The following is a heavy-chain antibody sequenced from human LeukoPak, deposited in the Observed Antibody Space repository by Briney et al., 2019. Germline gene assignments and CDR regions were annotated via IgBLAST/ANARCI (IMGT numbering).Heavy chain of an antibody. V-gene: IGHV6-1*01. CDR2: TYYRSKWYN. D-gene: IGHD6-13*01. CDR1: GDSVSSSSAA. J-gene: IGHJ4*02. CDR3: TRAGSRYGDLDY. Sequence: SQTLSLTCAISGDSVSSSSAARNWIRQSPWRGLEWLGRTYYRSKWYNDYAVSVKGRITIDPDTSKNQFTLQLNSVTPEDTAVYYCTRAGSRYGDLDYWGQGTLVTVSS.